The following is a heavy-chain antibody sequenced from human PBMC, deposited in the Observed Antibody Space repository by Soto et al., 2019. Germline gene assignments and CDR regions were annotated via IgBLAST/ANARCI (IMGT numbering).Heavy chain of an antibody. Sequence: GGSLRLSCAASGFTFSGSAMHWVRQAYGKGLEWVGRIRSKANSYTIAYAVSVKGRFTISRDDSRNTAYLRMNSLKAEDTAVYYCARGVYDFWSGHPKGLDYWGQGTVGTVSS. CDR3: ARGVYDFWSGHPKGLDY. J-gene: IGHJ4*02. D-gene: IGHD3-3*01. CDR1: GFTFSGSA. V-gene: IGHV3-73*01. CDR2: IRSKANSYTI.